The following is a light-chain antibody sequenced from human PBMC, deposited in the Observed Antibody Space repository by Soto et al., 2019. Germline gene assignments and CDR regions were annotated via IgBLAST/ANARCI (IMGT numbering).Light chain of an antibody. CDR2: KAS. Sequence: DNQMTQSPSTLSASVGDRVTIACRASQNIGDWLAWYQQKPGKAPNLLIYKASTLESGVPSRFSGSGSGTEFTLAISSLQPEDFATYYCQQYNDLSTFGGGTKVDIK. CDR1: QNIGDW. CDR3: QQYNDLST. J-gene: IGKJ4*01. V-gene: IGKV1-5*03.